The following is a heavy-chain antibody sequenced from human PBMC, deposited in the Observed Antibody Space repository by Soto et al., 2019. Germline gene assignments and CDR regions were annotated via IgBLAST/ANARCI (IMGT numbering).Heavy chain of an antibody. CDR2: VYHTGDT. Sequence: SETLSLTCGVSGGTVASSHWWSWVRQSPGRGLEWIGNVYHTGDTNFNPSLQSRVTFSVDKSNNQFSLRLTSVTAADTAAYFCAREIVTAGGNNYFDPWGPGTLVTVSS. CDR1: GGTVASSHW. J-gene: IGHJ5*02. V-gene: IGHV4-4*02. D-gene: IGHD2-21*02. CDR3: AREIVTAGGNNYFDP.